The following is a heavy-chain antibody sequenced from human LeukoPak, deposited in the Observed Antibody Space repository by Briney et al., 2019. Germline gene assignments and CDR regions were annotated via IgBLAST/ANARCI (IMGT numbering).Heavy chain of an antibody. J-gene: IGHJ4*02. CDR2: IYHSGST. CDR3: ARRVVGATWFDY. CDR1: GYSISSGYY. V-gene: IGHV4-38-2*02. D-gene: IGHD1-26*01. Sequence: SETLSLTCTVSGYSISSGYYWGWIRQPPGKGLEWIGSIYHSGSTYYNPSLKSRVTISVDTSKNQFSLKLSSVTAADTAVYYCARRVVGATWFDYWGQGTLVTVSS.